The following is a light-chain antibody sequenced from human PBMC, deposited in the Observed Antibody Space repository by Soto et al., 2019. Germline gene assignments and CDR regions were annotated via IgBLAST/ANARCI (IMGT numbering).Light chain of an antibody. CDR3: SSYSTTTTPQWV. J-gene: IGLJ7*01. CDR1: SNDIGGYNY. V-gene: IGLV2-14*01. Sequence: QAVVTQPASVSGSPGQSITIPCTGSSNDIGGYNYVSWYQQHPGRAPKLVIYKVSDRPSGVSTRFSASKSGNTASLTISGLQAEDEADYYCSSYSTTTTPQWVFGGGTQLTVL. CDR2: KVS.